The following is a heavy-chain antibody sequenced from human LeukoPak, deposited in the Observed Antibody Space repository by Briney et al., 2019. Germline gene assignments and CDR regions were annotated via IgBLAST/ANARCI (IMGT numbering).Heavy chain of an antibody. CDR2: IIPILCIA. CDR1: GGTFSSYA. J-gene: IGHJ4*02. CDR3: ARVVGDYDVGENYFDY. D-gene: IGHD4-17*01. V-gene: IGHV1-69*04. Sequence: ASVKLSCKASGGTFSSYAISWVRQAPGQRLEWMGRIIPILCIANYAQKFQGRVTITADKSTSTAYMELSSLRSEDTAVYYCARVVGDYDVGENYFDYWGQGTLVTVSS.